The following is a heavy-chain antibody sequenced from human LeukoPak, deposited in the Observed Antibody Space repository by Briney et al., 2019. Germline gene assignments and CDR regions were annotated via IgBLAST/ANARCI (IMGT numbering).Heavy chain of an antibody. Sequence: PGGSLRLSCAASGFTFSSYGMRWVRQAPDKGLEWVADISYDGSNKYYADSVKGRFTISRDNSKNTLYLQMNSLRAEDTAVYYCARDRLRGVIPYYFDYWGQGTLVTVSS. CDR1: GFTFSSYG. CDR2: ISYDGSNK. D-gene: IGHD3-10*01. V-gene: IGHV3-30*03. J-gene: IGHJ4*02. CDR3: ARDRLRGVIPYYFDY.